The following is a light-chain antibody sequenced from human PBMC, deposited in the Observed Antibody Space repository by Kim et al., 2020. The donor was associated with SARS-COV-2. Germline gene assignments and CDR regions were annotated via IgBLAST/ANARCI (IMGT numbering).Light chain of an antibody. CDR1: SLRSYY. V-gene: IGLV3-19*01. CDR2: GKN. CDR3: NSRDSSGNHWV. Sequence: ALGPTVTITCQGDSLRSYYASWYQQKPGQAPVLVIYGKNNRPSGIPDRFSGSSSGNTASLTITGAQAEDEADYYCNSRDSSGNHWVFGGGTKLTVL. J-gene: IGLJ3*02.